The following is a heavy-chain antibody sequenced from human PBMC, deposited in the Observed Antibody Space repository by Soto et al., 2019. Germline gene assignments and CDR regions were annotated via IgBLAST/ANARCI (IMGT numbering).Heavy chain of an antibody. CDR3: AKDCSACCYDFWNGGPPPDY. CDR1: GFAFENYA. Sequence: EVHLSESGGGLVQPGGSLRLSCVASGFAFENYAMTWVRQAPGKGLEWVSTISGNGVNTYYADSVKGRFTISRDNSKNTLYLQMSSLRAEDTAVFYCAKDCSACCYDFWNGGPPPDYWGQGTLVTVSS. J-gene: IGHJ4*02. D-gene: IGHD3-3*01. CDR2: ISGNGVNT. V-gene: IGHV3-23*01.